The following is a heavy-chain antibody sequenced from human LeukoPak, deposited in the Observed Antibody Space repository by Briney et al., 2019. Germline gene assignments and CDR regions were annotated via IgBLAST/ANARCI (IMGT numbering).Heavy chain of an antibody. Sequence: PGVSLRLSCAASGFTFSSYWMHLVRQAPRKGLVWVSRINSDGSSTSYADSVKGRFTISRDNAKNSLYLQMNSLRAEDTAVYYCARTSWYEDYWGQGTLVTVSS. V-gene: IGHV3-74*01. CDR1: GFTFSSYW. J-gene: IGHJ4*02. CDR3: ARTSWYEDY. CDR2: INSDGSST. D-gene: IGHD6-13*01.